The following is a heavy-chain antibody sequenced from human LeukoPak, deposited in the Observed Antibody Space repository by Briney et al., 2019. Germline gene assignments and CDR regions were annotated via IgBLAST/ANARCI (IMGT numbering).Heavy chain of an antibody. V-gene: IGHV3-23*01. Sequence: GGSLTLSCAASGFTFSSYAMSWVRQPQGKGLGWVSAMSVSGGSTYYADSVNGRCTISRDNSKNTLYLQMNLLRAEDTAVYYCAKGVYCSSTSCYLVSAFRSWGQGTLVTVSS. CDR2: MSVSGGST. CDR3: AKGVYCSSTSCYLVSAFRS. J-gene: IGHJ4*02. CDR1: GFTFSSYA. D-gene: IGHD2-2*01.